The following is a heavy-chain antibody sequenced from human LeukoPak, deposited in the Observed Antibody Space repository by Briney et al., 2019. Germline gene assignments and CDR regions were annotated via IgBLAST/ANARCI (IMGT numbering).Heavy chain of an antibody. CDR3: ASYHYDSTLGY. CDR2: IYYSGST. V-gene: IGHV4-59*01. CDR1: GGSISSYY. J-gene: IGHJ4*02. Sequence: KPSETLSLTCTVSGGSISSYYWSWIRQPPGKGLEWIGYIYYSGSTNYNPSLKSRVTISADTSKNQFSLKLSSVTAADTAVYYCASYHYDSTLGYWGQGTLVTVSS. D-gene: IGHD3-22*01.